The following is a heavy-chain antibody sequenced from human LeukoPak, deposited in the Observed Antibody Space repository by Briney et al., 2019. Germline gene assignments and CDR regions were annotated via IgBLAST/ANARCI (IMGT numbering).Heavy chain of an antibody. D-gene: IGHD2-15*01. CDR1: GFTFSSYG. Sequence: GGSLRLSCAASGFTFSSYGVHWVRQTPGKGLEWVAVISHDESSRYYADSVKGRFTISRDNPKNALYLQMNSLRPEDTAVYYCARDLGVVVDATSIRPPKIYYYGMDVWGHGTTVTVSS. V-gene: IGHV3-30*04. CDR3: ARDLGVVVDATSIRPPKIYYYGMDV. CDR2: ISHDESSR. J-gene: IGHJ6*02.